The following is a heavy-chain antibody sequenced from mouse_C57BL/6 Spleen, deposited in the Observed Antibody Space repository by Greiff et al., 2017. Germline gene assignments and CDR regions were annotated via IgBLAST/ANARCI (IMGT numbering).Heavy chain of an antibody. CDR1: GYTFTDYE. Sequence: VQLVESGAELVRPGASVTLSCKASGYTFTDYEMHWVKQTPVHGLEWIGAIDPETGGTAYNQKFKGKAILTADKSSSTAYMELRSLTSEDSAVYYCTRGDVADYWGQGTTLTVSS. CDR2: IDPETGGT. J-gene: IGHJ2*01. D-gene: IGHD3-3*01. V-gene: IGHV1-15*01. CDR3: TRGDVADY.